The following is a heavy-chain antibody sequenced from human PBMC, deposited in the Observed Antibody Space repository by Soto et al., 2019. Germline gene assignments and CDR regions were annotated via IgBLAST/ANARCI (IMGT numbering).Heavy chain of an antibody. CDR2: INPKTGDT. V-gene: IGHV1-2*02. D-gene: IGHD6-6*01. CDR1: GYTFTGYY. J-gene: IGHJ4*02. CDR3: VTGDHLVR. Sequence: VKVSCKTSGYTFTGYYLNWVRQAPGRGLEWVGWINPKTGDTNNAQKFQGRVTMTTDTSISTGYMELSGLKSDDTAVYYCVTGDHLVRWGQGTRVTVSS.